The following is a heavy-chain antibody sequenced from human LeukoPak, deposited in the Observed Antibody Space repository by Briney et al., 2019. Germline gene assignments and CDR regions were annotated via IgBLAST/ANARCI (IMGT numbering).Heavy chain of an antibody. CDR2: INPSGGST. D-gene: IGHD3-22*01. CDR3: ARAHYYDSSGHDMDV. Sequence: ASVEVSCKASGYTFTSYYMHWVRQAPGQGLEWMGIINPSGGSTSYAQKFQGRVTMTRDMSTSTVYMELSSLRSEDTAVYYCARAHYYDSSGHDMDVWGKGTTVTVSS. V-gene: IGHV1-46*01. CDR1: GYTFTSYY. J-gene: IGHJ6*03.